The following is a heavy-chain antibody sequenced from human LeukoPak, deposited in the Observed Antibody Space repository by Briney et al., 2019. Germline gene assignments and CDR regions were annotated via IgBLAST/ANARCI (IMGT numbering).Heavy chain of an antibody. CDR1: GFTFSDYY. D-gene: IGHD2-15*01. V-gene: IGHV4-59*01. CDR2: IYYSGGT. J-gene: IGHJ4*02. Sequence: GSLRLSSAASGFTFSDYYMSWIRQPPGKGLEWIGYIYYSGGTNYNPSLKSRVTISVDTSKNQFSLKLSSVTAAVTAVYYCAREKSPDYCSGGSCYFDYWGQGTLVTVSS. CDR3: AREKSPDYCSGGSCYFDY.